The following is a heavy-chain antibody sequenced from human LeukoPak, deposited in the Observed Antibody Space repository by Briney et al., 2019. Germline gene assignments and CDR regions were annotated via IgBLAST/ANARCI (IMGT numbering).Heavy chain of an antibody. D-gene: IGHD6-25*01. CDR2: IYTSGST. V-gene: IGHV4-61*02. J-gene: IGHJ4*02. Sequence: PSETLSLTCTVSGGSISSGSYYWSWIRQPAGKGLEWIGRIYTSGSTNYNPSLKSRVTISVDTSKNQFSLKLRSVTAADTAVYYCASGSPAADYWGQGTLVTVSS. CDR3: ASGSPAADY. CDR1: GGSISSGSYY.